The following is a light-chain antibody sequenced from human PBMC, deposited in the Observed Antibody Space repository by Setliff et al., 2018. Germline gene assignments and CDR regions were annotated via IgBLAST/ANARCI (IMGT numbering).Light chain of an antibody. CDR1: SSDVGGYNY. J-gene: IGLJ1*01. V-gene: IGLV2-8*01. CDR3: CSYVRGSAYV. CDR2: EVS. Sequence: QSVLTQPPSASGSPGQSVTISCTGTSSDVGGYNYVSWYQQHPGKAAKLMIYEVSKRPSGVPDRFSGSKSGNTASLTVSGLQAEDEADYYCCSYVRGSAYVFGTGTKVTVL.